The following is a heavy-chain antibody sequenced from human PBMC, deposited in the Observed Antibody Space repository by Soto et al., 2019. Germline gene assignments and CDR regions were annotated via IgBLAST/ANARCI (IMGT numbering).Heavy chain of an antibody. D-gene: IGHD6-13*01. CDR2: IKQDGSEK. J-gene: IGHJ4*02. CDR1: GFTFSSYW. CDR3: ARGSSSSWYYFDY. Sequence: GGSLRLSCAASGFTFSSYWMSWVRQAPGKGLEWVANIKQDGSEKYYVDSVKGRFTISRDNAKNSLYLQMNSLRAEDTAVYYCARGSSSSWYYFDYWGQGTLVTVSS. V-gene: IGHV3-7*01.